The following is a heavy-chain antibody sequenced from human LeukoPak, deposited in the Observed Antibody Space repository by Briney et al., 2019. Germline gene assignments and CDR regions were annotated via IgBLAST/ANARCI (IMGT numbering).Heavy chain of an antibody. CDR3: ARRRRTNNWFDP. Sequence: XSFTSYWIGWVRQLPGKGXEGMGIIYPGDSDTRYSPSFQGQVTISADKSISTAYLQWSSLKASDTAMYYCARRRRTNNWFDPWGQGTLVTVSS. CDR2: IYPGDSDT. CDR1: XSFTSYW. V-gene: IGHV5-51*01. J-gene: IGHJ5*02.